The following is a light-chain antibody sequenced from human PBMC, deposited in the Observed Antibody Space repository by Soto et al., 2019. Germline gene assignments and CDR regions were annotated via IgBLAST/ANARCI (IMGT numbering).Light chain of an antibody. CDR2: NNH. V-gene: IGLV1-44*01. CDR3: AAWDDSLSGVV. J-gene: IGLJ2*01. Sequence: QPVLPQPPSASGTPGQRVTISCSGSSSNIGSNTVNWYQQLPGTAPKLLIYNNHQRPSGVPDRFSGSKSGTSASLAISGLQSEDEADYYCAAWDDSLSGVVFGGGTKVTVL. CDR1: SSNIGSNT.